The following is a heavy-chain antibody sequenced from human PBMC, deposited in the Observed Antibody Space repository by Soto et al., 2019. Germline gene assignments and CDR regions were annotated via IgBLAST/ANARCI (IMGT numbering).Heavy chain of an antibody. CDR3: ARSFRRYYYGSGTLPGCFDP. V-gene: IGHV4-34*01. D-gene: IGHD3-10*01. CDR1: GGSFSGYY. Sequence: SGTLSLTCAVYGGSFSGYYWSWIRPPPGKGLEWIGEINHSGSTNYNPSLKSRVTISVDTSKNQFSLKLSSVTAADTAVYYCARSFRRYYYGSGTLPGCFDPWGQGTLVTVSS. J-gene: IGHJ5*02. CDR2: INHSGST.